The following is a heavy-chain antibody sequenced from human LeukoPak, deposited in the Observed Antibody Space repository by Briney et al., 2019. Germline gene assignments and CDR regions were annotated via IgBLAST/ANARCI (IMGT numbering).Heavy chain of an antibody. J-gene: IGHJ4*02. Sequence: ASVPVSCKASGYTFTDYYIHWVRQAPGQGLEWMGWINPNSGGTNYAQKFQGRVTMTRDTSISTAYMELSRLRSDDTAVFFCARSSYYYDSSGYPGYYFDYWGQGTLVTVSS. CDR1: GYTFTDYY. CDR2: INPNSGGT. D-gene: IGHD3-22*01. V-gene: IGHV1-2*02. CDR3: ARSSYYYDSSGYPGYYFDY.